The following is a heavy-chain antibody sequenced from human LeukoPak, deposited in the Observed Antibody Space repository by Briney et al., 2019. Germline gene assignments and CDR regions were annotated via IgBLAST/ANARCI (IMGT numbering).Heavy chain of an antibody. V-gene: IGHV4-39*01. CDR2: IYYSGST. J-gene: IGHJ5*02. CDR1: GGSISSYY. D-gene: IGHD2-8*01. CDR3: ARVKIVPLIVLMVYAPGGWFDP. Sequence: PSETLSLTCTVSGGSISSYYWGWIRQPPGKGLEWIGSIYYSGSTYYNPSLKSRVTISVDTSKNQFSLKLSSVTAADTAVYYCARVKIVPLIVLMVYAPGGWFDPWGQGTLVTVSS.